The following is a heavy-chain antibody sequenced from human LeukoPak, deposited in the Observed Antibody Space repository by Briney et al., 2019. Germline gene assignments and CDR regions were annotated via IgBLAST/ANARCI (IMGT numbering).Heavy chain of an antibody. D-gene: IGHD2-21*01. CDR3: ARDGAYSS. CDR2: TNLHGTAV. CDR1: GLSFSNYW. V-gene: IGHV3-74*01. J-gene: IGHJ1*01. Sequence: GGSLRLSCAVSGLSFSNYWMHWVRQAPGKGLVWVARTNLHGTAVDYADSVKGRFTISRDNAKNSLYLQMNSLRAEDTAVYYCARDGAYSSWGRGTLVTVSS.